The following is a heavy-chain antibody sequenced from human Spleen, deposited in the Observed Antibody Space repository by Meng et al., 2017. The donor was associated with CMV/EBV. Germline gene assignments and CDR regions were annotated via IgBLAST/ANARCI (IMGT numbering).Heavy chain of an antibody. V-gene: IGHV3-53*01. CDR1: GFTFSSNY. CDR3: AALGY. CDR2: IYSGVTT. D-gene: IGHD7-27*01. Sequence: GESLKISCAASGFTFSSNYVSWVRQAPGKGLEWVSLIYSGVTTYYADSVKGRFTISRDNSKNTLYLQMNSLRAEDTAVYYCAALGYWGQGTLVTVSS. J-gene: IGHJ4*02.